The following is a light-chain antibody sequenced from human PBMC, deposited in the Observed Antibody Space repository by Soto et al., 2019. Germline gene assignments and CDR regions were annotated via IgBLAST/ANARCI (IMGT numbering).Light chain of an antibody. CDR2: EVS. Sequence: QSVLTQPASVSGSPGQSITISCTGTSNDVGAYNYVSWYQQHLGKAPKLMIYEVSNRPSGISNRFSASKSGNAASLTISGLQAEDEADYYCSSYKTSSTYVFGPGTKVTVL. V-gene: IGLV2-14*01. J-gene: IGLJ1*01. CDR1: SNDVGAYNY. CDR3: SSYKTSSTYV.